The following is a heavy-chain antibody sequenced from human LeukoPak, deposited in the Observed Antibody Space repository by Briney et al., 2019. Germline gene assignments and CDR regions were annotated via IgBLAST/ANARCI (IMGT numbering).Heavy chain of an antibody. D-gene: IGHD3-16*01. CDR3: ARELSDASGYFDY. J-gene: IGHJ4*02. CDR2: IFQDGSQN. Sequence: WGSLRLSCAASGFTFGTYYMSWFRQAPGKGLEWVANIFQDGSQNYYVDSVKGRFSISRDNGNNSLFFHMSSLRAEDTAVYCCARELSDASGYFDYWGQGTLVIVSS. CDR1: GFTFGTYY. V-gene: IGHV3-7*01.